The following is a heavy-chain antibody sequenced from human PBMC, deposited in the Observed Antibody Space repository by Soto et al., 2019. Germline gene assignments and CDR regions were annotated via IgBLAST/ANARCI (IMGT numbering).Heavy chain of an antibody. CDR1: GFTFSTYW. V-gene: IGHV3-74*01. Sequence: EVQLVEAGGGLVQPGGSLRLSCAASGFTFSTYWMHWVRQAPGKGLVWVSRINSDGSTTNYADSVKGRFSISRDNAKNTLYLQMNSLRAEDTAVYYCARDAYYDMGVWGQGTTVTVSS. CDR3: ARDAYYDMGV. CDR2: INSDGSTT. J-gene: IGHJ6*02.